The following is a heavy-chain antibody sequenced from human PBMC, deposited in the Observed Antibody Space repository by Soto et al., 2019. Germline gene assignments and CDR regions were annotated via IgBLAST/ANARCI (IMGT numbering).Heavy chain of an antibody. CDR1: GFTFSSYA. J-gene: IGHJ6*03. Sequence: GGSLRLSCAASGFTFSSYAMSWVRQAPGKGLEWVSAISGSGGSTYYADSVKGRFTISRDNSKNTLYLQMNSLRAEDTAVYYCAKHPPRLPRDYYYYYMDVWGKGTTVTVSS. V-gene: IGHV3-23*01. D-gene: IGHD2-15*01. CDR3: AKHPPRLPRDYYYYYMDV. CDR2: ISGSGGST.